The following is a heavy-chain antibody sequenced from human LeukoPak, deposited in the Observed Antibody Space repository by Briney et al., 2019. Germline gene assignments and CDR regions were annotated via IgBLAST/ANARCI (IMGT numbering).Heavy chain of an antibody. CDR3: AREVRIAASGRAFDM. J-gene: IGHJ3*02. CDR2: IISSSSYI. D-gene: IGHD6-13*01. V-gene: IGHV3-21*01. CDR1: GFTFSSYT. Sequence: PGGSLSLSCAASGFTFSSYTMNWVRQAPGKGLEWVSSIISSSSYINYADSVKGRFTISRDNDTSSLYLQINSLRAEDTAVYYCAREVRIAASGRAFDMWGQGTMVTVSS.